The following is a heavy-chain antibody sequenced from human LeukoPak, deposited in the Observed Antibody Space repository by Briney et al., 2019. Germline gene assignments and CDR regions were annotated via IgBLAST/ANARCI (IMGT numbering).Heavy chain of an antibody. CDR1: GGSISSGSCY. V-gene: IGHV4-61*02. D-gene: IGHD3-22*01. J-gene: IGHJ3*02. CDR3: ARHRPRIDSSGYYSLWLRGSTDAFDI. Sequence: SETLSLTCTVSGGSISSGSCYWSWIRQPAGKGLEWIGRIYTSGSTNYNPSLKSRVTISVDTSKNQFSLKLSSVTAADTAVYYCARHRPRIDSSGYYSLWLRGSTDAFDIWGQGTMVTVSS. CDR2: IYTSGST.